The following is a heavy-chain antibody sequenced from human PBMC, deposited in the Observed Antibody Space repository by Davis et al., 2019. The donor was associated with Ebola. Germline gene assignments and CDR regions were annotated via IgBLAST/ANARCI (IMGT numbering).Heavy chain of an antibody. CDR3: ARGAYGDYIVKAFEI. Sequence: GGSLRLSCAASGFTFSSYTLHWVRQAPGKGLEWVAVISYDGDNNYHEDSVQGRFTISRDNSKNTLYLQMNSLRAEDTAIYYCARGAYGDYIVKAFEIWGQGTKVTVSS. CDR1: GFTFSSYT. J-gene: IGHJ3*02. V-gene: IGHV3-30*04. D-gene: IGHD4-17*01. CDR2: ISYDGDNN.